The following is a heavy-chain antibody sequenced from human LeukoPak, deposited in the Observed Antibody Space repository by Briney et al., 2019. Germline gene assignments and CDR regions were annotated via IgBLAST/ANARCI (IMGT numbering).Heavy chain of an antibody. D-gene: IGHD6-6*01. Sequence: GASVKVSRKASGYTFTSYGISWVRQAPGQGLEWMGWISAYNGNTNYAQKLQGRVTMTTDTSTSTAYMELRSLRSDDTAVYYCARDWESIAARRPLDYWGQGTLVTVSS. CDR1: GYTFTSYG. J-gene: IGHJ4*02. V-gene: IGHV1-18*01. CDR2: ISAYNGNT. CDR3: ARDWESIAARRPLDY.